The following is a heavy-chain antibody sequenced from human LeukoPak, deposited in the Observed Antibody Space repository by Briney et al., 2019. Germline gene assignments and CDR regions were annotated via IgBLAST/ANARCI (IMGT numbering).Heavy chain of an antibody. Sequence: GGSLRLSCAASGFTFSSYALSWVRQAPGKGLEWVSGITGSGGTTYYADSVKGRFTISRDNPKNTLYLQLNSLRAEDTAVYYCARVAYCGGDCSKGGAYWFDPWGQGTLVTVSS. V-gene: IGHV3-23*01. CDR2: ITGSGGTT. CDR1: GFTFSSYA. J-gene: IGHJ5*02. D-gene: IGHD2-21*02. CDR3: ARVAYCGGDCSKGGAYWFDP.